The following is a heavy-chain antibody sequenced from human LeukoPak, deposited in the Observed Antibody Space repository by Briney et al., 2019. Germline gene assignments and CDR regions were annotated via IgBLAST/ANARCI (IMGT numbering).Heavy chain of an antibody. V-gene: IGHV4-59*01. J-gene: IGHJ6*02. CDR2: IYYSGST. D-gene: IGHD5-18*01. CDR1: GGSISSYY. Sequence: SETLSLTCTVSGGSISSYYWGWIRQPPGKGLEWIGYIYYSGSTNYNPSLKSRVTISVDTSKNQFSLKLSSVTAADTAVYYCAGEPPRRQLWLYGMDVWGQGTTVTVSS. CDR3: AGEPPRRQLWLYGMDV.